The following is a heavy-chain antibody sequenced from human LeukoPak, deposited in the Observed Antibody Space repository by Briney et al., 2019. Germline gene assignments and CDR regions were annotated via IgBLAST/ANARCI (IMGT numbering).Heavy chain of an antibody. CDR1: GFTFSSYA. V-gene: IGHV3-23*01. D-gene: IGHD6-13*01. CDR3: AKVETAAAATLRGFDY. CDR2: IGGSGGST. J-gene: IGHJ4*02. Sequence: HSGGSLRLSCAASGFTFSSYAMSWVRQAPGKGLEWVSSIGGSGGSTYYADSAKGRFTISRDNSKNTLYLQMNSLRAEDTAVYYCAKVETAAAATLRGFDYWGQGTLVTVSS.